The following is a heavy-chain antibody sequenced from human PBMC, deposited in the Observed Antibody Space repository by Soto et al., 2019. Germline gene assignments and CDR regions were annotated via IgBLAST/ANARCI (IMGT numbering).Heavy chain of an antibody. D-gene: IGHD1-26*01. CDR3: ARRGLVGATTFDY. Sequence: SETLSLTCAVYGGSFGAYSWTWIRQTPGKGLECIGSIYYSGSTYYSPSLKSRVTISVDTSKNQFSLKLSSVTAADTAVYYCARRGLVGATTFDYWGQGTLVIVSS. CDR2: IYYSGST. CDR1: GGSFGAYS. J-gene: IGHJ4*02. V-gene: IGHV4-34*01.